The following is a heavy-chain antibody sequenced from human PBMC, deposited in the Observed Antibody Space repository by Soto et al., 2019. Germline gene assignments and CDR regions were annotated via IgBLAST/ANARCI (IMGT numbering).Heavy chain of an antibody. J-gene: IGHJ6*02. CDR1: GFTFGDYA. D-gene: IGHD3-3*01. CDR3: TRDPETYYDFWSGDPTCYAYCHYGLDV. V-gene: IGHV3-49*04. Sequence: GGSLRLSCTASGFTFGDYAMSWVRQAPGKGLEWVGFISSKAYGGTTEYAASVKGRFTISRDDSKSTAYLQMNSLKTEDTAVYYCTRDPETYYDFWSGDPTCYAYCHYGLDVWGQGTPVTVS. CDR2: ISSKAYGGTT.